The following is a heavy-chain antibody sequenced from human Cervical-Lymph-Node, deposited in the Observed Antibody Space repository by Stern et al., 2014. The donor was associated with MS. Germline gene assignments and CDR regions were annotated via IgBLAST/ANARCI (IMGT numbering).Heavy chain of an antibody. Sequence: QLVESGSGLVKPSQTLSLTCTVSGDSISRGGYFWNWIRQPPGKGLGWIGYIYHTGSPYYSPSLKSRVTILLDRSKNQFSLRLTSVTAADTAFYFCAGEPYANNWLDPWGQGILVTVAS. CDR1: GDSISRGGYF. CDR2: IYHTGSP. D-gene: IGHD4-17*01. J-gene: IGHJ5*02. CDR3: AGEPYANNWLDP. V-gene: IGHV4-30-2*01.